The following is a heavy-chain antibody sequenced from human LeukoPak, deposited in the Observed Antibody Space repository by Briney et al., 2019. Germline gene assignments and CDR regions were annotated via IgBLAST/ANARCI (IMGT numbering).Heavy chain of an antibody. CDR1: GYTFTGYY. J-gene: IGHJ4*02. CDR2: INPNSGGT. Sequence: ASVKVSCKASGYTFTGYYMHWVRQAPGQGLEWMGWINPNSGGTNYAQKFQGRVTMTGDTSISTAYMELSRLRSDDTAVDYCARDGGNVDTAYYWGQGTLVTVSS. CDR3: ARDGGNVDTAYY. V-gene: IGHV1-2*02. D-gene: IGHD5-18*01.